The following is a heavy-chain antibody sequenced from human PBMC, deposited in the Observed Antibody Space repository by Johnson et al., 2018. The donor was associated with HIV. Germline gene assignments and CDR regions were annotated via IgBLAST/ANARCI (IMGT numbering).Heavy chain of an antibody. CDR2: ISYDGSNK. D-gene: IGHD1-1*01. CDR1: GFTFSNYA. V-gene: IGHV3-30-3*01. CDR3: ARGFEQLDDAFDI. J-gene: IGHJ3*02. Sequence: QVQLVESGGGVVQPGRSLRVSCAASGFTFSNYAMHWVRQAPGKGMEWVAVISYDGSNKYYADSVKGRFTISRDNSKNTLYLQMNSLRAEDTAVYYCARGFEQLDDAFDIWGQGTMVTVSS.